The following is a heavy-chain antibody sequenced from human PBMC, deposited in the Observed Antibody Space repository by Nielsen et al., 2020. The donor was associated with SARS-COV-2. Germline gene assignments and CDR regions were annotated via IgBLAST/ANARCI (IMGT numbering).Heavy chain of an antibody. D-gene: IGHD1-26*01. CDR1: GFTFSSYW. J-gene: IGHJ4*02. CDR3: ARGGGGATWSYYFDY. Sequence: GESLKISCAASGFTFSSYWMNWVRQAPGKGLEWVAVISYDGSNKYYADSVKGRFTISRDNSKNTLYLQMNSLRAEDTAVYYCARGGGGATWSYYFDYWGQGTLVTVSS. V-gene: IGHV3-30-3*01. CDR2: ISYDGSNK.